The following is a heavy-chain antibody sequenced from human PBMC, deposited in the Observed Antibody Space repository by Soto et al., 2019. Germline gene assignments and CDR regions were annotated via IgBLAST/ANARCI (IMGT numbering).Heavy chain of an antibody. Sequence: QPGGSLRLSCAASGFTFSNYAVTWVRQAPGKGLEWVSTISGSGGSTYYADSVKGRFTICRDNSKNTLYLQMNSLRAEDTAVYYCAKDQGSSWYEIDYWGQGTLVTVSS. D-gene: IGHD6-13*01. CDR3: AKDQGSSWYEIDY. V-gene: IGHV3-23*01. CDR1: GFTFSNYA. J-gene: IGHJ4*02. CDR2: ISGSGGST.